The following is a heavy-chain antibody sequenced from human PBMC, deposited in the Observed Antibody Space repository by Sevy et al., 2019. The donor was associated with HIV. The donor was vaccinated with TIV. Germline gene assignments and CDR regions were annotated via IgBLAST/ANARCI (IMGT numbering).Heavy chain of an antibody. V-gene: IGHV3-23*01. D-gene: IGHD6-19*01. J-gene: IGHJ4*02. CDR1: GITVSSNY. Sequence: GGSLRLSCAVSGITVSSNYMSWVRQAPGKGLEWVSTFSGSGGSTHYADSVEGRFTISRDNSKNTLYLQMNSLRAEDTAVYFCAKGPTYLVAATFPDYWGQGTLVTVSS. CDR3: AKGPTYLVAATFPDY. CDR2: FSGSGGST.